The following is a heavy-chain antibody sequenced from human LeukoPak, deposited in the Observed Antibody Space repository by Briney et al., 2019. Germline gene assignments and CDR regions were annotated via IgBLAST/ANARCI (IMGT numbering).Heavy chain of an antibody. V-gene: IGHV4-59*01. Sequence: PSETLSLTCTVSGGSISSYYWSWIRQPPGKGLEWIGYIYYSGSTNYNPSLKSRVTISVDASKNQFSLKLSSVTAADTAAYYCARSSRNWFDPWGQGTLVTVSS. J-gene: IGHJ5*02. CDR3: ARSSRNWFDP. CDR2: IYYSGST. D-gene: IGHD6-13*01. CDR1: GGSISSYY.